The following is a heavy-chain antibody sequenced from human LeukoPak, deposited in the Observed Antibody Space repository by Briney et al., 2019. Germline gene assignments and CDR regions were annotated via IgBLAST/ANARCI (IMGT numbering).Heavy chain of an antibody. D-gene: IGHD2-2*03. CDR1: GYSFTGYF. J-gene: IGHJ4*02. CDR3: ARSGSTGYSLDY. Sequence: ASVTVSCKASGYSFTGYFIHWVRQAPGQGLEWMGCIDPNSGDTKYAQKFQGRVSMPRDTSTRTAHMELSRLRSDDTAVYFCARSGSTGYSLDYWGQGTLVTVSS. CDR2: IDPNSGDT. V-gene: IGHV1-2*02.